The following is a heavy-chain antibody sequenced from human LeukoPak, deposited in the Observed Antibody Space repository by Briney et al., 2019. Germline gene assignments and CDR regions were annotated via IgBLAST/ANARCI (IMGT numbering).Heavy chain of an antibody. CDR3: TTTPEMGYSYGLYYFDY. CDR1: GFTFSNAW. V-gene: IGHV3-15*01. Sequence: PGGSLRLSCAASGFTFSNAWMSWVRQPPGKGREGVGRIKSKTDGGTTDYAAPVKGRFTISRDDSKNTLYLQMNSLKTDDTAVYYCTTTPEMGYSYGLYYFDYWGQGTLVTVSS. CDR2: IKSKTDGGTT. J-gene: IGHJ4*02. D-gene: IGHD5-18*01.